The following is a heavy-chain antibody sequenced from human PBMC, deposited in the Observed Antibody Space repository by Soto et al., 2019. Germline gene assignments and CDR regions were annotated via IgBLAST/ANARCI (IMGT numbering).Heavy chain of an antibody. CDR1: GFTFSSYS. CDR2: ISSSSSYI. D-gene: IGHD4-17*01. CDR3: AREPTTTVTPIGFDP. Sequence: GGSLGLSCAASGFTFSSYSMNWVRQAPGKGLEWVSSISSSSSYIYYADSVKGRFTISRDNAKNSLYLQMNSLRAEDTAVYYSAREPTTTVTPIGFDPWGQGTLVTVSS. V-gene: IGHV3-21*01. J-gene: IGHJ5*02.